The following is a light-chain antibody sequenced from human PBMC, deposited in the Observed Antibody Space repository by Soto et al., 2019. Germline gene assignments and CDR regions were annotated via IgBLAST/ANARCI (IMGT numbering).Light chain of an antibody. V-gene: IGKV3-15*01. J-gene: IGKJ1*01. CDR3: QQYNNWPWT. Sequence: EIVMTQSPATLSVSPGERATLSCRASQSVSNNLAWYQQKPGQAPRLLIYAASIRATGIPARFSVSGSGTEFTLTISSLQSEDFAVYYCQQYNNWPWTFGQGTKVEIK. CDR1: QSVSNN. CDR2: AAS.